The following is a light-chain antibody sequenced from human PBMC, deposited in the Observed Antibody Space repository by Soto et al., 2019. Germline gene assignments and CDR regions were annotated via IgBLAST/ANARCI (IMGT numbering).Light chain of an antibody. Sequence: EIVMTQAPGTLSVSPGERVTLSCRASQSVSSDLAWYQQKPGQAPRLLIYGASTRATDIPARFSGSGSGTDFTLTISSLEPEDFAVYYCQQRSKWPTFGQGTKVDI. CDR3: QQRSKWPT. CDR1: QSVSSD. V-gene: IGKV3-11*01. CDR2: GAS. J-gene: IGKJ1*01.